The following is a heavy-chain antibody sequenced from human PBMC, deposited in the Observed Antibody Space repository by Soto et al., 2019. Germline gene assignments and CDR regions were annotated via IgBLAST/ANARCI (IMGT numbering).Heavy chain of an antibody. V-gene: IGHV4-4*02. Sequence: SETLSLTCAVSSGSISSSNWWSWVRQPPGKGLEWIGEIYHSGSTNYNPSLKSRVTISVDKSKNQFSLKLSSVTAADTAVYYCARRGYSSSWSYYFDYWGQGTLVTVSP. CDR3: ARRGYSSSWSYYFDY. CDR1: SGSISSSNW. CDR2: IYHSGST. J-gene: IGHJ4*02. D-gene: IGHD6-13*01.